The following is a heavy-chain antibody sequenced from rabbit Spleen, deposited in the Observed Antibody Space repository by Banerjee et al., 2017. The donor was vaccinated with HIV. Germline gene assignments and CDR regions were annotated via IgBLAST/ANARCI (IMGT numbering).Heavy chain of an antibody. CDR1: GFDCSNYG. Sequence: QEQLVESGGGLVQPGGSLKLSCKASGFDCSNYGVTWVRQAPGKGLEWIGYIDPIFGRTYYASWVNGRFTISSHNAQNTLYLQLNSLAAADTATYFCVRDLGYDDYSEKGYFNLWGPGTLVTVS. V-gene: IGHV1S47*01. D-gene: IGHD2-1*01. CDR3: VRDLGYDDYSEKGYFNL. J-gene: IGHJ4*01. CDR2: IDPIFGRT.